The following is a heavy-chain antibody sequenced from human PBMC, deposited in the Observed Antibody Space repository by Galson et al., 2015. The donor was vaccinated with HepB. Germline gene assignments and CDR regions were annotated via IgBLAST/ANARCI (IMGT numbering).Heavy chain of an antibody. V-gene: IGHV2-5*02. D-gene: IGHD1-26*01. CDR3: AHSLLRGSFNNWFDP. J-gene: IGHJ5*02. CDR1: GFSLSTSGVG. Sequence: PALVKPTQTLTLTCTLSGFSLSTSGVGVGWIRQPPGKALEWLALIYWDDDKRYSPSLKSRLTITKDTSKNQVVLTMTNMDPVDTARYYCAHSLLRGSFNNWFDPWGQGTLVTVSA. CDR2: IYWDDDK.